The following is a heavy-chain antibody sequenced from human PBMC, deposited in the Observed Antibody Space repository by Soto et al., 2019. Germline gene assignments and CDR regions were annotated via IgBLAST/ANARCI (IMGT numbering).Heavy chain of an antibody. CDR2: IYPGDSDT. D-gene: IGHD2-2*01. Sequence: GESLKISCQVSGYTFTNFWITWLRQMPGKGLEWMGIIYPGDSDTRYSPSFQGQVTISTDKSISTAYLQWNSLKASDTAMYYCARGARGYRALDYWGQGTLVTVSS. J-gene: IGHJ4*02. V-gene: IGHV5-51*01. CDR3: ARGARGYRALDY. CDR1: GYTFTNFW.